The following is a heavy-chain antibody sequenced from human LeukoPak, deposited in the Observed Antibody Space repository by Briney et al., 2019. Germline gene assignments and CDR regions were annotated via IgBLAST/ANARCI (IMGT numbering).Heavy chain of an antibody. J-gene: IGHJ4*02. D-gene: IGHD5-12*01. CDR3: ARAPRSGYSGYDHRGYFDY. CDR1: GYTLTELS. CDR2: FDPEDGET. V-gene: IGHV1-24*01. Sequence: ASVKVSCKVSGYTLTELSMHWVRQAPGKGLEWMGGFDPEDGETIYAQKFQGRVTMTEDTSTDTAYMELSSLRSEDTAVYYCARAPRSGYSGYDHRGYFDYWGQGTLVTVSS.